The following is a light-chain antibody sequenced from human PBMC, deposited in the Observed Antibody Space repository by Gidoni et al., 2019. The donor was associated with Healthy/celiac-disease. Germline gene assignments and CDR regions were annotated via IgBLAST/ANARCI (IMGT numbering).Light chain of an antibody. J-gene: IGKJ1*01. CDR1: QDISNY. Sequence: DIQITQSPSSLFASVGDRVTITCPASQDISNYLNWYQQKPGKAPKLLIYDASNLETGVPPRFSGSGSGTDFTFTISSLQPEDIATYYCQQYDNLPWTFGQGTKVEIK. CDR3: QQYDNLPWT. V-gene: IGKV1-33*01. CDR2: DAS.